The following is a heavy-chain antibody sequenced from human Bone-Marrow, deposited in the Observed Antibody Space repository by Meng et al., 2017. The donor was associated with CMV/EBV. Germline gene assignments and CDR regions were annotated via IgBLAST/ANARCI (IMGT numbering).Heavy chain of an antibody. Sequence: SETLSLTCTVSGGSISSYYWSWIRQPPGKGLEWIGYIYYSGSTNYNPSLKSRVTISVDTSKNQFSLKLSSVTAADTAVYYCARDGIAYSSSSGFDDWGQGNLVNVAS. CDR2: IYYSGST. D-gene: IGHD6-6*01. J-gene: IGHJ4*02. CDR3: ARDGIAYSSSSGFDD. CDR1: GGSISSYY. V-gene: IGHV4-59*01.